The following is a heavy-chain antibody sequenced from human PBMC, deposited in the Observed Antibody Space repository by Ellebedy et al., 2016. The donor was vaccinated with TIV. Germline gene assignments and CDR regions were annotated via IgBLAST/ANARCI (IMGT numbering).Heavy chain of an antibody. V-gene: IGHV3-23*01. J-gene: IGHJ3*02. CDR1: GFTFSSYA. CDR3: AKGLGCSGGDCYSGHAFDI. CDR2: ISGSGGAT. D-gene: IGHD2-15*01. Sequence: GESLKISCAGSGFTFSSYAMAWVRQAPGKGLEWVSAISGSGGATYYADSVKGRFTISRDNSKNTLFLQMNSLGAEDTAVYYCAKGLGCSGGDCYSGHAFDIWGQGTMVTVSS.